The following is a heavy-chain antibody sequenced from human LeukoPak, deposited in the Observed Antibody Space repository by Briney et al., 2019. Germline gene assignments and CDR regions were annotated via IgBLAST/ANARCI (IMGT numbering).Heavy chain of an antibody. D-gene: IGHD3-22*01. CDR1: GFTFSSYA. V-gene: IGHV3-7*01. CDR3: ARDPVANYYDSSGHDY. Sequence: GGSLRLSCAASGFTFSSYAMSWVRQAPGKGLEWVANIKQDGSEKYYVDSVKGRFTISRDNAKNSLYLQMNSLRAEDTAVYYCARDPVANYYDSSGHDYWGQGTLVTVSS. J-gene: IGHJ4*02. CDR2: IKQDGSEK.